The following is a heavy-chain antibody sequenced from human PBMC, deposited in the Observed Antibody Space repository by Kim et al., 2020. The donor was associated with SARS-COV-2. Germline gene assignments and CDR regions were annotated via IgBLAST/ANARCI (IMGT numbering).Heavy chain of an antibody. Sequence: GGSLRLSCAASGLAFNNNWMSWLRQTPGKGPEWVAHIKPDGSETYYGDSVKGRFTISRDNTKNSLFLQMNGLKVEDTAVYHCARPSITEGVDYWGEGTLVTVSP. V-gene: IGHV3-7*01. CDR1: GLAFNNNW. CDR2: IKPDGSET. J-gene: IGHJ4*02. D-gene: IGHD6-6*01. CDR3: ARPSITEGVDY.